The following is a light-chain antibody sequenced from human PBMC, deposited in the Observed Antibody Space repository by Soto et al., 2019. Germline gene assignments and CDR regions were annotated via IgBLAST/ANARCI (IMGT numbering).Light chain of an antibody. V-gene: IGKV3-15*01. CDR1: QSVSGN. CDR2: GAS. Sequence: EIVMTQSPATLSVSQGERATLSCRASQSVSGNLAWYQQKPGQAPRLLIYGASTRATGIPARFSGSGSGTEFTLTISSLQSEDFAVYYCQQYNNWPPFTFGPGTKVDIK. CDR3: QQYNNWPPFT. J-gene: IGKJ3*01.